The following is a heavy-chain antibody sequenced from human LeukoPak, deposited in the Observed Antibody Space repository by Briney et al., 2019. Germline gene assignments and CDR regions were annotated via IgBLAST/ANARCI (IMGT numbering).Heavy chain of an antibody. J-gene: IGHJ3*02. CDR3: AKRYCSGGSCSSLGAFDI. Sequence: GGSLRLSCAASGFTFSSYGMHWVRQAPGKGLEWVAVISYEGSNKYYADSVKGRFTISRDNSKNTLYLQMNSLRAEDTAVYYCAKRYCSGGSCSSLGAFDIWGQGTMVTVSS. CDR1: GFTFSSYG. V-gene: IGHV3-30*18. D-gene: IGHD2-15*01. CDR2: ISYEGSNK.